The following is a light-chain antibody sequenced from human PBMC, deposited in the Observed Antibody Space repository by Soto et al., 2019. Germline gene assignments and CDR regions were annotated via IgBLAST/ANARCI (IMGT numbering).Light chain of an antibody. CDR2: GAS. V-gene: IGKV3-20*01. J-gene: IGKJ1*01. CDR1: QSVTNSF. CDR3: QQYVSSPWA. Sequence: EIVLAQSPGTLSLSPGERATLSCRASQSVTNSFLAWYQQKPGQAPRLLIYGASRRATGIPDRFTVSGSGTDFTLTISRLEPEDFAVYYCQQYVSSPWAFGQGTKEEI.